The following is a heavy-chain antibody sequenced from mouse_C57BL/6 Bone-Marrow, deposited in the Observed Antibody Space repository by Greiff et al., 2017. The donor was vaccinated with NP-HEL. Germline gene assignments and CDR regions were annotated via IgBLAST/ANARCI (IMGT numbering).Heavy chain of an antibody. CDR3: AREGDIYYGNYDAMDY. Sequence: VQLQQSGAELMKPGASLKLSCKATGDTFTGYWIEWVKQRPGHGLEWIGEILPGSGSTNYNEKFKGKATFTADTSSNTAYMQLSSLTTEDSAIYYCAREGDIYYGNYDAMDYWGQGTSVTVSS. V-gene: IGHV1-9*01. CDR1: GDTFTGYW. CDR2: ILPGSGST. J-gene: IGHJ4*01. D-gene: IGHD2-1*01.